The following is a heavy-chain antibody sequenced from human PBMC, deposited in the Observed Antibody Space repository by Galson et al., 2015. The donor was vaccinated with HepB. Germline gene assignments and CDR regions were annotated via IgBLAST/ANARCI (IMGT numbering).Heavy chain of an antibody. J-gene: IGHJ4*02. CDR1: GFTFNSYS. CDR3: AGERGSIFSHLYYFDY. D-gene: IGHD3-9*01. Sequence: SLRLSCAASGFTFNSYSMNWVRQAPGKGLEWLSYISSSSSTTIYYADSVKGRFTISRDNAKNSLYLQMNSVRAEDTAVYYCAGERGSIFSHLYYFDYWGQGTLVTVSS. CDR2: ISSSSSTTI. V-gene: IGHV3-48*04.